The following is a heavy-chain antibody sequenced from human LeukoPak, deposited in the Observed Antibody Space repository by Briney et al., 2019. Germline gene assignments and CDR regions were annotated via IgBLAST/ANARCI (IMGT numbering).Heavy chain of an antibody. CDR3: ARDGTAGELFDY. J-gene: IGHJ4*02. CDR1: GFTFRNYW. V-gene: IGHV3-7*01. D-gene: IGHD3-10*01. CDR2: IKPDGSEK. Sequence: GGSLRLSCAASGFTFRNYWMSWVRQPPGKGLEWVAHIKPDGSEKNYVDSVKGRFTLFRDDAKNSVYLQMNSLRVEDTAVYYCARDGTAGELFDYWGQGTLVTVSS.